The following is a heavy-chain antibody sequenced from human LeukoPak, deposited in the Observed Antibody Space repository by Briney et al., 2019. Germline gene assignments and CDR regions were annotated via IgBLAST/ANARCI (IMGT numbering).Heavy chain of an antibody. V-gene: IGHV4-59*01. D-gene: IGHD3-22*01. J-gene: IGHJ4*02. CDR3: ARVDYDSSGYSDC. Sequence: SETLSLTCTVSGGSISSYYWSWIRQPPGKGLEWIGYIYYSGSTNYNPSLKSRVTMSVDTSKNQFSLKLNSVTAADTAVYYCARVDYDSSGYSDCWGQGTLVTVSS. CDR1: GGSISSYY. CDR2: IYYSGST.